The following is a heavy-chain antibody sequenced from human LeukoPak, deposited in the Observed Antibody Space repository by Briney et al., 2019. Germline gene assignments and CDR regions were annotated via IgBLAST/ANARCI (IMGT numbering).Heavy chain of an antibody. J-gene: IGHJ5*02. CDR2: ITSSGGST. CDR1: EFTFSSYA. Sequence: PGGSLRLSCAASEFTFSSYAMSWVRQAPGKGLEWVSTITSSGGSTYYADSVKGRFTISRDNSKNTLYLQMNSLRAEDTAMYYCARDSYQDYYGRFDPWGQGTLVIVSS. CDR3: ARDSYQDYYGRFDP. V-gene: IGHV3-23*01. D-gene: IGHD3-10*01.